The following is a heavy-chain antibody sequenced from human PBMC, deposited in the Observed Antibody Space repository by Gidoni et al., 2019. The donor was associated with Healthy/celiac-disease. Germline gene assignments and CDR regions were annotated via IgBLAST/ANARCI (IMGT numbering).Heavy chain of an antibody. CDR2: INPSGGST. J-gene: IGHJ5*02. V-gene: IGHV1-46*01. D-gene: IGHD6-19*01. CDR1: GYTFTSYY. CDR3: ARDRRGGWYWFDP. Sequence: QVQLVQSGAEMKKPGASVKVSCKASGYTFTSYYMHWVRQSPGQGLEWMGIINPSGGSTSYAQKFQGRVTMTRDTSTSTVYMELSSLRSEDTAVYYCARDRRGGWYWFDPWGQGTLVTVSS.